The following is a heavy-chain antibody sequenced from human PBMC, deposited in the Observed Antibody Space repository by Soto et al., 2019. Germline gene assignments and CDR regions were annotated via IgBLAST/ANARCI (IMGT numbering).Heavy chain of an antibody. V-gene: IGHV3-30*18. CDR1: GFTFSSYG. CDR3: AKGSGSYGF. CDR2: ISYDGSNK. Sequence: QVQLVESGGGVVQPGRSLRLSCAASGFTFSSYGMHWVRQAPGKGLEWVAVISYDGSNKYYADSVKGRFTISRDNSKNTLYLQMNSLRAEDQAFYYWAKGSGSYGFWGQGTPVHVSS. D-gene: IGHD1-26*01. J-gene: IGHJ4*02.